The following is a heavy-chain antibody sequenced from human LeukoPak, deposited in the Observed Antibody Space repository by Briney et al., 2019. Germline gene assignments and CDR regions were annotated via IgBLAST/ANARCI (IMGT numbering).Heavy chain of an antibody. CDR3: ARRISSSFALDY. J-gene: IGHJ4*02. D-gene: IGHD6-13*01. V-gene: IGHV4-34*01. CDR2: INHSGST. Sequence: SETLSLTCAVYGGSFSGYYWSWIRQPPGKGLEWIGEINHSGSTNYNPSLKSRVTISVDTSKNQFSLKLSSVTAADTAVYYCARRISSSFALDYWGQGTLVTVSS. CDR1: GGSFSGYY.